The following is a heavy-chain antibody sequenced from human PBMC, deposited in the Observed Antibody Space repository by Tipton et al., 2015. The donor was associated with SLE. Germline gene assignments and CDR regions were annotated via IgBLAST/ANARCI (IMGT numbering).Heavy chain of an antibody. V-gene: IGHV4-4*02. CDR2: IYHSGST. Sequence: TLSLTCTVSCGSISSSNWWSWVRQPPGKGLEWIGEIYHSGSTNYNPSLKSRVTISVDTSKNQFSLKLSSVTAADTAVYYCARGLLRYFGGHAFDIWGQGTMVTVSS. CDR1: CGSISSSNW. J-gene: IGHJ3*02. D-gene: IGHD3-9*01. CDR3: ARGLLRYFGGHAFDI.